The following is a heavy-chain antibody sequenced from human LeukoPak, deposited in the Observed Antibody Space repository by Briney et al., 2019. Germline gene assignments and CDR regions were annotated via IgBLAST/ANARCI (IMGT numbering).Heavy chain of an antibody. J-gene: IGHJ6*03. CDR2: MNPNSGNT. CDR1: GYTFTSYD. V-gene: IGHV1-8*01. D-gene: IGHD3-9*01. Sequence: ASVKVSCEASGYTFTSYDINWVRQATGQGLEWMGWMNPNSGNTGYAQKFQGRVTMTRNTSISTAYMELSSLRSEDTAVYYCARVPRLNYDILTGYYNYYYMDVWGKGTTVTVSS. CDR3: ARVPRLNYDILTGYYNYYYMDV.